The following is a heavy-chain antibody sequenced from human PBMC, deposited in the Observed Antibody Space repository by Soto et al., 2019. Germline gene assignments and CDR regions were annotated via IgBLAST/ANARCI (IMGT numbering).Heavy chain of an antibody. CDR1: GFTFSSSD. D-gene: IGHD2-8*01. CDR2: IGTAGDT. J-gene: IGHJ6*02. Sequence: GGSLRLSCAASGFTFSSSDMHWVRQATGKGLEWVSAIGTAGDTYYADSVKGRFTISRDNAKNSLYLQMNSLRAEDTAVYYCARDTKGTNGVCCFYGMDVWGQGTTVTVSS. CDR3: ARDTKGTNGVCCFYGMDV. V-gene: IGHV3-13*01.